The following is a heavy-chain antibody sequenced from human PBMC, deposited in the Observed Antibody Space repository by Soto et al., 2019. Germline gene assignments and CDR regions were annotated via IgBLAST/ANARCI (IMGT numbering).Heavy chain of an antibody. CDR1: GFTFSSYA. CDR2: ISYDGSNK. D-gene: IGHD6-13*01. J-gene: IGHJ5*02. CDR3: ARDRRQQLVLLATNNWFDP. V-gene: IGHV3-30-3*01. Sequence: PGGSLRLSCAASGFTFSSYAMHWVRQAPGKGLEWVAVISYDGSNKYYADSVKGRFTISRDNSKNTLYLQMNSLRAEDTAVYYCARDRRQQLVLLATNNWFDPWGQGTLVTVSS.